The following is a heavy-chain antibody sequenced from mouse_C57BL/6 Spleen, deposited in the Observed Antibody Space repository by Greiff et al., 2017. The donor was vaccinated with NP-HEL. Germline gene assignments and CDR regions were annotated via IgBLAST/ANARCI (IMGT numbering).Heavy chain of an antibody. D-gene: IGHD3-2*02. Sequence: VQLQQPGAELVRPGSSVKLSCKASGYTFTSYWMDWVKQRPGQGLEWIGNIYPSDSETHYNQKFKDKATLTVDKSSSTAYMQLSSLTSEDSAVYYCARGQLRLQGAMDYWGQGTSVTVSS. V-gene: IGHV1-61*01. CDR2: IYPSDSET. J-gene: IGHJ4*01. CDR3: ARGQLRLQGAMDY. CDR1: GYTFTSYW.